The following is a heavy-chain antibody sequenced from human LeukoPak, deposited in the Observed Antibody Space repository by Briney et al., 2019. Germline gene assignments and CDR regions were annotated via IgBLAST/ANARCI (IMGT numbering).Heavy chain of an antibody. Sequence: SETLSLTCTVSGASFSDTTYYWAWLRQPPGKGLEWIGSIYFSETKYNPSITSRLTIPGDTSKNHFSLKLSSVTAADTAVYYCASPSKLVISRGGFDIWGQGTMVTVSA. J-gene: IGHJ3*02. D-gene: IGHD3-22*01. CDR3: ASPSKLVISRGGFDI. CDR1: GASFSDTTYY. V-gene: IGHV4-39*01. CDR2: IYFSET.